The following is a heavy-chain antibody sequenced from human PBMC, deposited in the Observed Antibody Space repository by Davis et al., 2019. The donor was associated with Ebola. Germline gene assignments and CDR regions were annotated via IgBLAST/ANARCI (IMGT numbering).Heavy chain of an antibody. CDR2: ISSDSDYI. V-gene: IGHV3-21*01. CDR3: ARKTYFDY. J-gene: IGHJ4*02. Sequence: GESLKISCAASGFTFSNYWMSWVRQAPGKGLEWVSSISSDSDYIYYADSAKGRFTISRDNSKNTLYLQMNSLRAEDTAVYYCARKTYFDYWGQGTLVTVSS. CDR1: GFTFSNYW.